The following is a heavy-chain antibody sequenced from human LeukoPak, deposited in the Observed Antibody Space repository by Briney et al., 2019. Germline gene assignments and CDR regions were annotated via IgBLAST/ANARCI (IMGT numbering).Heavy chain of an antibody. D-gene: IGHD2-2*01. CDR2: ISAYNGNT. CDR1: GYTFISYG. Sequence: ASVKLSCKASGYTFISYGISWVRQAPGQGLEWMGWISAYNGNTNYAQKLQGRVTMTTDTSTSTAYMELRSLRSDDTAVYYCAREEYQLLLDYWGQGTLVTVSS. V-gene: IGHV1-18*01. CDR3: AREEYQLLLDY. J-gene: IGHJ4*02.